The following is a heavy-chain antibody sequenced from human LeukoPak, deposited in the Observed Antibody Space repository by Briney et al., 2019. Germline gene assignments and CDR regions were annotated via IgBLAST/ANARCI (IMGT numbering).Heavy chain of an antibody. CDR1: GFILRCHA. CDR3: ARDPHALDF. V-gene: IGHV3-64*04. J-gene: IGHJ4*02. CDR2: ISDNGGST. Sequence: GGSLRLSCSASGFILRCHAMHWVRQAPGKGLEYVSRISDNGGSTYYADSVKGRFTISRDNAKNSLYLQMNSLRDEDTAVYYCARDPHALDFWGQGTLVTVSS.